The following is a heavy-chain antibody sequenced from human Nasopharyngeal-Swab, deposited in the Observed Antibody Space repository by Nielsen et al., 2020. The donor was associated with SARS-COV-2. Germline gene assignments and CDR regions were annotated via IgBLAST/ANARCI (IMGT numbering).Heavy chain of an antibody. CDR2: ISSSSSYI. Sequence: GGSLRLSCAASGFTFSSYSMNWVRQAPGKGLEWVSSISSSSSYIYYADSVKGRFTISRDNAKNSLYLQMNSLRAEDTAVYYCARILYSSGWAPIDAFDIWGQGTTVTVSS. CDR1: GFTFSSYS. V-gene: IGHV3-21*01. CDR3: ARILYSSGWAPIDAFDI. D-gene: IGHD6-19*01. J-gene: IGHJ3*02.